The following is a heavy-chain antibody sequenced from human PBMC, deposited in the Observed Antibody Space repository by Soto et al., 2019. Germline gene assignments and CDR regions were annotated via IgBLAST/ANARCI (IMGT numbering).Heavy chain of an antibody. CDR3: ARDPPYGDYDYYYYGMDV. D-gene: IGHD4-17*01. CDR1: GFTFSSYG. J-gene: IGHJ6*02. Sequence: GGSLRLSCAASGFTFSSYGMHWVRQAPGKGLEWVAVIWYDGSNKYYADSVKGRFTISRDNSKNTLYLQMNSLRAEDTAVYYCARDPPYGDYDYYYYGMDVWGQGTTVTVYS. V-gene: IGHV3-33*01. CDR2: IWYDGSNK.